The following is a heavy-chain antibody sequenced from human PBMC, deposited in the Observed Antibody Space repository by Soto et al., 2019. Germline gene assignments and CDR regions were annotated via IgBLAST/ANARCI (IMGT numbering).Heavy chain of an antibody. CDR3: ARNINNWFDS. Sequence: GASVKVSCKASGYTFTEYAVHWVRQAPGQRPEWMGWISAGNGNTKYSQNFQGRVTITRDTSASTAYMELSSLRSEDTAVYFCARNINNWFDSWGPGTLVTVSS. CDR2: ISAGNGNT. CDR1: GYTFTEYA. D-gene: IGHD2-15*01. J-gene: IGHJ5*01. V-gene: IGHV1-3*01.